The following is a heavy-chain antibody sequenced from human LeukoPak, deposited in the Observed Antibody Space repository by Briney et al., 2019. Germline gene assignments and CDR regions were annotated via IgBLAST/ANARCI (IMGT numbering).Heavy chain of an antibody. CDR3: ARQNYYDSSGHGGYYFDY. CDR2: IYPGDSDT. D-gene: IGHD3-22*01. Sequence: GESLKISCKGSEYSFTSYWIGWVRQMPGKGLEWMGIIYPGDSDTRYSPSFQGQVTISADKSISTAYLQWSSLKASDTAMYYCARQNYYDSSGHGGYYFDYWGQGTLVTVSS. J-gene: IGHJ4*02. CDR1: EYSFTSYW. V-gene: IGHV5-51*01.